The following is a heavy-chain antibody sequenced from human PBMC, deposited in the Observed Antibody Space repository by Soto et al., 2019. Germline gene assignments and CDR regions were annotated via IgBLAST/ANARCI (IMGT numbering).Heavy chain of an antibody. Sequence: QGQLQESGPGLVKPSQTLSLTCTVSGGSISIGGYYWSWIRQHPVKGLEWIGYIYYSGSTYYNPSLKSRVTISVDTSKNQFSLKLSSVTDADTAVYYCASALHRYDGSPLGYFDYWGQGNLVTVSS. CDR3: ASALHRYDGSPLGYFDY. D-gene: IGHD3-22*01. J-gene: IGHJ4*02. CDR1: GGSISIGGYY. CDR2: IYYSGST. V-gene: IGHV4-31*03.